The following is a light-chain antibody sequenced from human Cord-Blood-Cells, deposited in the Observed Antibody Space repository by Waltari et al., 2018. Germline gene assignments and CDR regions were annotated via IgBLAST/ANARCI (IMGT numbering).Light chain of an antibody. J-gene: IGLJ2*01. V-gene: IGLV2-14*01. CDR1: SSDVGGYNY. Sequence: QSALTQPASVSGSPGQSITISCTGTSSDVGGYNYVSWYQQHPGNAPKLMIYEVSNRPSWVSNRFSGSKSGNTASLTISGLQAEDEADYYCSSYTSSSTLVFGGGTKLTVL. CDR2: EVS. CDR3: SSYTSSSTLV.